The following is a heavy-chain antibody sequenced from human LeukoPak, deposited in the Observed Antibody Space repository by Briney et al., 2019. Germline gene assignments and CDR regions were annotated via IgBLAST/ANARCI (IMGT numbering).Heavy chain of an antibody. J-gene: IGHJ3*01. CDR3: AKDLVEGDSSGGHYNGFDS. V-gene: IGHV3-30-3*01. Sequence: GGSLRLSCAASGFTFSSYAMHWVRQAPGKGLEWVALISYDGSNKYYADSVKGRFTISRDNSKNTLYLHMSSLRAEDTAVYFCAKDLVEGDSSGGHYNGFDSWGQGTMVTVST. D-gene: IGHD3-22*01. CDR2: ISYDGSNK. CDR1: GFTFSSYA.